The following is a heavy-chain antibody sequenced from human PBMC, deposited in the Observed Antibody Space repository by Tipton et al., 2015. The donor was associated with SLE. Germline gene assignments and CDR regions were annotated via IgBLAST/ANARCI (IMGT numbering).Heavy chain of an antibody. Sequence: TLSLTCAVHGGSFSGYYWNWIRQPPGKGLEWIGEINHSGTTNYNPSLKSRVTMSVDTSKKQFSLRLSSVTAADTAVYYCARRVRDYPTATWFDPWGQGTLVTVSS. CDR1: GGSFSGYY. CDR3: ARRVRDYPTATWFDP. CDR2: INHSGTT. V-gene: IGHV4-34*01. J-gene: IGHJ5*02. D-gene: IGHD2-21*01.